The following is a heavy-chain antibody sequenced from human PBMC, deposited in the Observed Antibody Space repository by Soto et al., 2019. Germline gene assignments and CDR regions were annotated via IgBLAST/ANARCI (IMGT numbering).Heavy chain of an antibody. CDR1: GFTFSSYS. CDR2: ISSSSSTI. J-gene: IGHJ6*02. V-gene: IGHV3-48*01. CDR3: ARASYGFYYGMDV. D-gene: IGHD5-18*01. Sequence: PGGSLRLSCAASGFTFSSYSMNWVRQAPGKGLEWVSYISSSSSTIYYADSVKGRFTISRDNAKNSLYLQMNSLRAEDTAVYYCARASYGFYYGMDVWGQGTTVTVSS.